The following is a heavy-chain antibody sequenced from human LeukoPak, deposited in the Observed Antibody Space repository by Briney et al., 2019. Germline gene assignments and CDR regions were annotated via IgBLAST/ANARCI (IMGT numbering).Heavy chain of an antibody. V-gene: IGHV1-18*01. Sequence: ASVKVSCKASGYTFTSYGISWVRQAPGQGLEWMGWISAYNGNTNYAQKLQGRVTMTTDTSTSTAYMELRSLRSDDTAVYYCARGFPAMVTVYRYYYYYMDVWGKGTTVTVSS. CDR2: ISAYNGNT. J-gene: IGHJ6*03. CDR3: ARGFPAMVTVYRYYYYYMDV. D-gene: IGHD5-18*01. CDR1: GYTFTSYG.